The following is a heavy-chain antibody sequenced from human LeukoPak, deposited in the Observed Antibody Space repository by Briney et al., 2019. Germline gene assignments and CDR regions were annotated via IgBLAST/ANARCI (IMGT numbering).Heavy chain of an antibody. CDR2: ISYDGSNK. V-gene: IGHV3-30*18. CDR1: GFTFSSYG. D-gene: IGHD3-22*01. Sequence: GGSLRLSCAASGFTFSSYGMHWVRQAPGKGLEWVAVISYDGSNKYYADSVKGRFTISRDNSKNTLYLQMNSLRAEDTAGYYCAKDGGGDSSGYFLNLYFDYWGQGTLVTVSS. J-gene: IGHJ4*02. CDR3: AKDGGGDSSGYFLNLYFDY.